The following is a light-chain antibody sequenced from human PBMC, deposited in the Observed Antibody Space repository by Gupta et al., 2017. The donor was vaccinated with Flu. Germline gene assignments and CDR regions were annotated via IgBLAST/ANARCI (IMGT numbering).Light chain of an antibody. Sequence: SYELTQPPSVSVSPGQTASITCSGDDWGSKYASWYQQKPGQSPVLVIYQDNQRPSGIPERFSGSSSGNTATLTITGTQAMDEDDYYCQAWDSSTRVFGTGTKVTVL. CDR1: DWGSKY. CDR2: QDN. CDR3: QAWDSSTRV. V-gene: IGLV3-1*01. J-gene: IGLJ1*01.